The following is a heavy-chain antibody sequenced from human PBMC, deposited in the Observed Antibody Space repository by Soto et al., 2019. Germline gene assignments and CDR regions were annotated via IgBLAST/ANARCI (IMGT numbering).Heavy chain of an antibody. CDR2: IYYSEST. Sequence: WETLSLTCTVSGGSISSSGYYWGRIRQPPGKGLGWIVCIYYSESTYSNPSLKSRATISEDTSNNQFSLMLSSVTAADEAVYYCARIYFEWLLFDSNFDYWGQGTLVTVSS. V-gene: IGHV4-39*01. CDR3: ARIYFEWLLFDSNFDY. J-gene: IGHJ4*02. D-gene: IGHD3-9*01. CDR1: GGSISSSGYY.